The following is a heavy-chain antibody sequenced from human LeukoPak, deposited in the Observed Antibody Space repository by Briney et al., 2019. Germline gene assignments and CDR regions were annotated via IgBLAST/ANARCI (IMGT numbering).Heavy chain of an antibody. CDR1: GGSISSYY. CDR2: IYYSGST. V-gene: IGHV4-59*12. CDR3: ARGPRASYGSGSYYNY. J-gene: IGHJ4*02. Sequence: SETLSLTCTVSGGSISSYYWSWIRQPPGKGLEWIGYIYYSGSTNYNPSLKSRVTISVDTSKNQFSLKLSSVTAADTAVYYCARGPRASYGSGSYYNYWGQGTLVTVSS. D-gene: IGHD3-10*01.